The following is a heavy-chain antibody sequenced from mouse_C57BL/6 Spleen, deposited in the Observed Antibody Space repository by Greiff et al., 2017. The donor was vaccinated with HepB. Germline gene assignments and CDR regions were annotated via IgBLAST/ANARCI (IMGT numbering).Heavy chain of an antibody. Sequence: QVQLKESGAELVRPGASVTLSCKASGYTFTDYEMHWVKQTPVHGLEWIGAIDPETGGTAYNQKFKGKAILTADKSSSTAYMELRSLTSEDSAVYYCTRRGVTPFAYWGQGTLVTVSA. CDR3: TRRGVTPFAY. V-gene: IGHV1-15*01. J-gene: IGHJ3*01. D-gene: IGHD2-5*01. CDR1: GYTFTDYE. CDR2: IDPETGGT.